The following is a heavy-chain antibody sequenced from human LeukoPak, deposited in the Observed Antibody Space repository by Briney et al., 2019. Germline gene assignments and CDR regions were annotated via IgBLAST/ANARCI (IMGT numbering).Heavy chain of an antibody. CDR3: VREKSGGTYDY. Sequence: ASVKVSCKASGYTFTAYYIQWMRQAPGQGLEWMGTIRPGDTRTTYAQKFQGRVTMTWDMSTTTGYMELSSLRSEDTAVYYCVREKSGGTYDYWGQGTLVTVSS. J-gene: IGHJ4*02. V-gene: IGHV1-46*01. CDR2: IRPGDTRT. D-gene: IGHD3-16*01. CDR1: GYTFTAYY.